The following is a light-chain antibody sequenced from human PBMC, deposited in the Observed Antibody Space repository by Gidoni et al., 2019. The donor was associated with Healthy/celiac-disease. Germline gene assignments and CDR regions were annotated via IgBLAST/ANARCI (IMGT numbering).Light chain of an antibody. CDR2: AAS. V-gene: IGKV1-39*01. CDR1: QSISSY. CDR3: QQSYSTPMYT. Sequence: DIQMTQSPSSLSASVGDRVTITCRASQSISSYLNWYQQKPGKATKLLIYAASSLQSGVPSRFRGSGSGTDFTLTISSLQPEDFATYYCQQSYSTPMYTFGQGTKLEIK. J-gene: IGKJ2*01.